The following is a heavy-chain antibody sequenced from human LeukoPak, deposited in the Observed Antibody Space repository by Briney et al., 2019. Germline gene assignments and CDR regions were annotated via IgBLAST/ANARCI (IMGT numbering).Heavy chain of an antibody. J-gene: IGHJ4*02. CDR1: GGSISSYY. Sequence: SETLSLTCTVSGGSISSYYWSWIRQPPGKGLEWIGYIYYSGSTNYNPSLKSRVTISVDTSKNQFSLKLSSVTAADTAVYYCARGAAVAGTDDYWGQGTLVTVSS. V-gene: IGHV4-59*01. CDR2: IYYSGST. CDR3: ARGAAVAGTDDY. D-gene: IGHD6-19*01.